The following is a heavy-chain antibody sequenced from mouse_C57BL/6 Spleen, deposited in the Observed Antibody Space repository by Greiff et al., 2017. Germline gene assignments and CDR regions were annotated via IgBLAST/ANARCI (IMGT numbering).Heavy chain of an antibody. D-gene: IGHD1-1*01. V-gene: IGHV5-9*01. CDR1: GFTFSSYT. J-gene: IGHJ1*03. CDR3: ARQGYYYGSSYDYFDV. CDR2: ISGGGGNT. Sequence: EVQGVESGGGLVKPGGSLKLSCAASGFTFSSYTMSWVRQTPEKRLEWVATISGGGGNTYYPDSVKGRFTISRDNAKNTLYLQMSSLRSEDTALYYCARQGYYYGSSYDYFDVWGTGTTVTVSS.